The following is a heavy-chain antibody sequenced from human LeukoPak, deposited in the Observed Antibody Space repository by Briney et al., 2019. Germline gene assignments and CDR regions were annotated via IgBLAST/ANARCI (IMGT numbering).Heavy chain of an antibody. J-gene: IGHJ6*02. V-gene: IGHV3-23*01. D-gene: IGHD1-26*01. CDR2: ISGSGGST. CDR3: AKRGELPPDYYYYGMDV. CDR1: GFTFSSYA. Sequence: GGSLRLSCAASGFTFSSYAMSWVRQAPGKGLEWVSAISGSGGSTYYADSVKGRFTISRDNSKNTLYLQMNSLRAEDTAVYYCAKRGELPPDYYYYGMDVWGQGTTVIVSS.